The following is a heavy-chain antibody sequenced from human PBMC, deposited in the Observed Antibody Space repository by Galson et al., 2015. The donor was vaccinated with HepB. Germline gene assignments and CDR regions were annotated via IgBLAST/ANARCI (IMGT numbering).Heavy chain of an antibody. V-gene: IGHV3-15*01. D-gene: IGHD3-10*01. J-gene: IGHJ4*02. CDR1: GFTFSNAW. Sequence: SLRLSCAASGFTFSNAWMSWVRQAPGKGLEWVGRIKSKTDGGTTDYAAPVKGRFTISRDDSKNTLYLQMNSLKTEDTAVYYCTTGELLWFGERYDYWGQGTLVTVSS. CDR2: IKSKTDGGTT. CDR3: TTGELLWFGERYDY.